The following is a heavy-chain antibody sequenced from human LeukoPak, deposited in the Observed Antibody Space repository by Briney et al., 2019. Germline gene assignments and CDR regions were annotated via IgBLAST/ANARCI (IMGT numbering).Heavy chain of an antibody. V-gene: IGHV4-34*01. Sequence: PSETLSLTCAVYGGSFSGYYWSWIRQPPGKGLEWIWEINHSGSTNYNPSLKSRVTISVDTSKNQFSLKLSSVTAADTAVFYCARTVAGKLVFGYWGQGTLVTVSS. CDR3: ARTVAGKLVFGY. CDR2: INHSGST. D-gene: IGHD6-19*01. J-gene: IGHJ4*02. CDR1: GGSFSGYY.